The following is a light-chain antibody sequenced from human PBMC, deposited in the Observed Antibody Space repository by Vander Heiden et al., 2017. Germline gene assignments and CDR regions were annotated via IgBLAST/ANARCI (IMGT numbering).Light chain of an antibody. CDR1: QSISNY. CDR3: QQSYSTLFT. CDR2: GAS. Sequence: DIQMTQSPSSLSASVGDRVTITCRASQSISNYLNWYQQIPGKAPKLLIYGASSLQSGVPSRFSGSGSGTDFTLTTASLQPEDCAIYYCQQSYSTLFTFGGGTKVEVK. J-gene: IGKJ4*01. V-gene: IGKV1-39*01.